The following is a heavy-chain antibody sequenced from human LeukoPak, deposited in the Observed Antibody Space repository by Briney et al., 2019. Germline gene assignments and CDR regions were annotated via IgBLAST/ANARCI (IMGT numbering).Heavy chain of an antibody. J-gene: IGHJ4*02. CDR3: ARGRPAHYFDS. CDR1: GFTVSSTY. Sequence: GGSLRLSCAASGFTVSSTYLTWVRQAPGKGLEWLSVIYSGGYTYYADTVKGRFFISRDISENMVYLQMNSLSVEDTAVYFCARGRPAHYFDSWGPGTLVTVS. V-gene: IGHV3-66*01. D-gene: IGHD6-6*01. CDR2: IYSGGYT.